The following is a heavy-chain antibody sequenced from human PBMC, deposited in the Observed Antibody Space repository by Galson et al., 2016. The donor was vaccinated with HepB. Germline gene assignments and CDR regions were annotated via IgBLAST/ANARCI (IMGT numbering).Heavy chain of an antibody. J-gene: IGHJ4*02. D-gene: IGHD1-26*01. Sequence: PALVKPTQTLTLTCIFSGFSLSTTGVGVGWIRQPPGKTLEWLAHIYRDGDERYSPSLKSRLTITKDTSKNRVVLTMTNMDPVDTATYYCVHIVHSGSYYYFAYWGQGTLVTVSS. CDR2: IYRDGDE. CDR1: GFSLSTTGVG. V-gene: IGHV2-5*02. CDR3: VHIVHSGSYYYFAY.